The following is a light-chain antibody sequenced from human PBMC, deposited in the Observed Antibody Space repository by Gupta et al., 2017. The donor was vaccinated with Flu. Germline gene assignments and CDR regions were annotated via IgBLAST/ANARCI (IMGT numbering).Light chain of an antibody. CDR3: QSYDSTLSGWV. CDR1: SSNVGATYG. J-gene: IGLJ3*02. V-gene: IGLV1-40*01. Sequence: QSVLTQPPSVSGAPGQMVTISCTGSSSNVGATYGVHWYQQLPGTATNLLIYDDNNRPSGVPDRFSGSKSGTSASLAITGLQAEDEADYYCQSYDSTLSGWVFGGGTKLTVL. CDR2: DDN.